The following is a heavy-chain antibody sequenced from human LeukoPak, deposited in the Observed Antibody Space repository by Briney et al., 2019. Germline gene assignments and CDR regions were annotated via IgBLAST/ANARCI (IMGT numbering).Heavy chain of an antibody. D-gene: IGHD5/OR15-5a*01. CDR1: GFTFSSYA. CDR2: ISYDGSNK. V-gene: IGHV3-30*04. CDR3: ARIASTARLDFDY. J-gene: IGHJ4*02. Sequence: GRSLRLYCAASGFTFSSYAMHWVRQAPGKGLEWVAVISYDGSNKYYADSVKGRFTISRDNSKNTLYLQMNSLRAEDTAVYYCARIASTARLDFDYWGQGTLVTVSS.